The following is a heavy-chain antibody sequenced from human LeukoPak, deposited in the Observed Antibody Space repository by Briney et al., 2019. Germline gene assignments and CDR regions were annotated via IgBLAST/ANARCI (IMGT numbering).Heavy chain of an antibody. D-gene: IGHD6-19*01. CDR3: ARPEYSSGWYPEY. V-gene: IGHV3-23*01. J-gene: IGHJ4*02. Sequence: PGGSLRLSCAVSGITLSNYGMSWVRQAPGKGLEWVAGISDSGGRTKYADSVKGRFTISRDNPKNTLYLQMNSLRPEDTAVYYCARPEYSSGWYPEYWGQGTLVTVSS. CDR2: ISDSGGRT. CDR1: GITLSNYG.